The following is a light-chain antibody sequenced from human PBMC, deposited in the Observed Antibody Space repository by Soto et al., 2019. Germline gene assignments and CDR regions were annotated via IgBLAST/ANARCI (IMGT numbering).Light chain of an antibody. V-gene: IGKV3-20*01. CDR2: GAS. CDR1: QSASSSY. J-gene: IGKJ1*01. CDR3: QQYASSRT. Sequence: EIVLTQSPGTLSLSPGERATLSCRASQSASSSYLAWYQQKPGQAPRLLMYGASSRATGIPDRFSGSGSGTDFTLTITRLEPEDFAVYYCQQYASSRTFGQGTKVDIK.